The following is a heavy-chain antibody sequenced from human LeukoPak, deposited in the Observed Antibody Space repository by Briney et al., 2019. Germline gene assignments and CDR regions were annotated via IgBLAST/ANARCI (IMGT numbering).Heavy chain of an antibody. Sequence: SETLSLTCTVSGGSISSRSYYWGWIRQPPGKGLAWIRSLYYTGSFDYNPSLKSRVTISVDTSKNQFSLKLSAVTAADTAVYYCARHWDSAASHPAQFASWGQGTLVTVSS. CDR3: ARHWDSAASHPAQFAS. CDR2: LYYTGSF. D-gene: IGHD2-15*01. J-gene: IGHJ4*02. CDR1: GGSISSRSYY. V-gene: IGHV4-39*01.